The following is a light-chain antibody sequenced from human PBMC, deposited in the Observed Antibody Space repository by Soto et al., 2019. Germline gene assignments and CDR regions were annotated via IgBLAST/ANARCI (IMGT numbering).Light chain of an antibody. CDR2: AAN. J-gene: IGKJ4*01. Sequence: DIQMTQSPSSVSASVGDSITITCRASQGVSSWVAWYQQKPGKAPKLLMSAANRLQSGVPSRFGGAESWTDFTLTISSLQPEDFATYYCQQAHSFPLTFGGGTKVEIK. CDR1: QGVSSW. CDR3: QQAHSFPLT. V-gene: IGKV1-12*01.